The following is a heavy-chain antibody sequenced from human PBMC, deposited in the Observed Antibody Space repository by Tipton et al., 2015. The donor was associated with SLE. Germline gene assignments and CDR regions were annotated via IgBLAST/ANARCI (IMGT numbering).Heavy chain of an antibody. D-gene: IGHD6-6*01. J-gene: IGHJ6*03. V-gene: IGHV4-59*12. Sequence: TLSLTCTVSGGSISSYFWTWIRQPPGKGLEWIGYVYYGVSTYYNPSLKSRVSMSVDTSKSQFSLKLTSVTAADTAVYYCARATGEYSSSFYYYMDVWGKGTTVTVSS. CDR2: VYYGVST. CDR1: GGSISSYF. CDR3: ARATGEYSSSFYYYMDV.